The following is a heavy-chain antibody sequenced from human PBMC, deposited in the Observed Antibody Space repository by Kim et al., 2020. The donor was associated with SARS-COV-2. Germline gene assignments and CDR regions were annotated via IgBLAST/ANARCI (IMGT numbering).Heavy chain of an antibody. V-gene: IGHV4-39*01. CDR3: ARRGAVAGNPVYDY. Sequence: NPSLKSRITISVATSKNQFSLDLSSVTAADTAVYYCARRGAVAGNPVYDYWGQGTLVTVSS. D-gene: IGHD6-19*01. J-gene: IGHJ4*02.